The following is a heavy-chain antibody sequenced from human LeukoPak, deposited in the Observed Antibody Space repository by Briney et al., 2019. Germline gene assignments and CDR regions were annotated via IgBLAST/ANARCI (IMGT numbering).Heavy chain of an antibody. Sequence: GSLRLSCAASGFTFSSFEMNWVRQAPGKGLEWVSHIRSSGSTRYYADSVKGRFTISRDNAKNSLYLQMNSLRAEDTGVYYCARDGYSYGFFDYWGQGSLVSVSS. D-gene: IGHD5-18*01. CDR3: ARDGYSYGFFDY. J-gene: IGHJ4*02. CDR1: GFTFSSFE. V-gene: IGHV3-48*03. CDR2: IRSSGSTR.